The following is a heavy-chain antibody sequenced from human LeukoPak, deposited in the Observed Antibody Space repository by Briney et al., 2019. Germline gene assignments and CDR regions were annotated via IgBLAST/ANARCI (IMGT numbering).Heavy chain of an antibody. CDR3: AKDARGYHRPIDH. D-gene: IGHD3-22*01. V-gene: IGHV3-23*01. J-gene: IGHJ4*02. CDR1: GFTFTDVA. CDR2: IGGGGTNT. Sequence: PGGSLRLSCAASGFTFTDVAMNWVRQAPGKGLEWVSGIGGGGTNTDYADSVKGRFTISRDNSKNTLTLQMSSLRADDTAVYFCAKDARGYHRPIDHWGQGILVTVSS.